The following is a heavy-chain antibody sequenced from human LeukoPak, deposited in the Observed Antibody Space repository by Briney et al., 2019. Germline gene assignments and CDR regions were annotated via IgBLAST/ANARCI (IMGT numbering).Heavy chain of an antibody. D-gene: IGHD3-10*01. V-gene: IGHV4-34*01. J-gene: IGHJ4*02. CDR1: GGSFSGYY. CDR2: INHSGST. CDR3: ARGSQIGMARGAYDY. Sequence: PSETLSLTCAVYGGSFSGYYWSWIRQPPGKGLEWIGEINHSGSTNYNPSLKSRVTISVDTSKNQFSLKLSSVTAADTAVYYCARGSQIGMARGAYDYWGQGTLVTVSS.